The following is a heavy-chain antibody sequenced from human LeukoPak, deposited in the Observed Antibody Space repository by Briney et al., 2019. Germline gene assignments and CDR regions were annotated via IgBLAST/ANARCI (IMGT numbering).Heavy chain of an antibody. CDR1: GGSISSGGYS. Sequence: PSETLSLTCAVSGGSISSGGYSWSWIRQPPGKGLEWIGYIYHSGSTYYNPSLKSRVTISVDTSKNQFSLKLTSVTAADTAVYYCVRPNRCTDTSCYSFDYWGQGVLVTVSS. D-gene: IGHD2-2*01. CDR3: VRPNRCTDTSCYSFDY. J-gene: IGHJ4*02. CDR2: IYHSGST. V-gene: IGHV4-30-2*01.